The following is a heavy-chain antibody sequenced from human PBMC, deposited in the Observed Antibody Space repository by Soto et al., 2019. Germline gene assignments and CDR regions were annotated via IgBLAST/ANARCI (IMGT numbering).Heavy chain of an antibody. CDR3: ARGERRDYDFWSGYPKAY. V-gene: IGHV1-18*01. J-gene: IGHJ4*02. CDR1: GYTFTSYG. Sequence: ASAKVSCKASGYTFTSYGISWVRQAPGQGLEWMGWISAYNGNTNYAQKLQGRVTTTTDTSTSTAYMELRSLRSDDTAVYYCARGERRDYDFWSGYPKAYWGQGTLVTVSS. D-gene: IGHD3-3*01. CDR2: ISAYNGNT.